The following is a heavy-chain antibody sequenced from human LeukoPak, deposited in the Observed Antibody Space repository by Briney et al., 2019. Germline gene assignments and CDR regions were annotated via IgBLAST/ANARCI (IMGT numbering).Heavy chain of an antibody. Sequence: SQTLSLTRAISGDSVSNNTAAWSWIRQSPSRGLEWLGRTYYRSKWYFDYAISVKSRISIDPETSKNQVSLHLNSVTPEDTAVYYCARLRRYIKQATSGMDVWGQGITVTVSS. CDR2: TYYRSKWYF. J-gene: IGHJ6*02. CDR3: ARLRRYIKQATSGMDV. D-gene: IGHD3-9*01. CDR1: GDSVSNNTAA. V-gene: IGHV6-1*01.